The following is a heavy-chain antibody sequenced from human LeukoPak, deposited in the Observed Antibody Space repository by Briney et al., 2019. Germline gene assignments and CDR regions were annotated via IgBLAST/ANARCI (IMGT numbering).Heavy chain of an antibody. J-gene: IGHJ4*02. V-gene: IGHV3-30-3*01. Sequence: LSLTCAVSGGSISSGGYSWSWVRQAPGKGLECVAVISYDGSNKYYADSVKGRFTISRDNSKNTLYLQMNSLRAEDTAVYYCARDRVGATDYFDYWGQGTLVTVSS. CDR3: ARDRVGATDYFDY. CDR1: GGSISSGG. D-gene: IGHD1-26*01. CDR2: ISYDGSNK.